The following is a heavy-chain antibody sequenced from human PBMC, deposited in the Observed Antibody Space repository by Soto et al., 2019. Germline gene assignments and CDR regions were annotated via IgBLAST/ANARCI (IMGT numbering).Heavy chain of an antibody. V-gene: IGHV3-66*01. CDR3: AGDSTDGDFVDAFDV. D-gene: IGHD4-17*01. J-gene: IGHJ3*01. CDR1: GFSVSIND. Sequence: ELQLVESGGGLVQPGGSLRLSCAASGFSVSINDVNLVRQAPGKGLEWVSVIYSGGTTHYADTVKVRFPISRDTSKNTLYLQMNSLRVEATAVSYCAGDSTDGDFVDAFDVWGQGKMVTVSS. CDR2: IYSGGTT.